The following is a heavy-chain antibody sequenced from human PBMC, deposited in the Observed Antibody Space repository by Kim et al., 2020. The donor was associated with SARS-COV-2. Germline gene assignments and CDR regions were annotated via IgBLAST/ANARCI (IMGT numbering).Heavy chain of an antibody. V-gene: IGHV3-7*03. CDR1: GLTFNNYW. J-gene: IGHJ4*02. CDR2: IKFNGREQ. Sequence: RGSLRRSCVASGLTFNNYWMTWVRQAPGKGLEWMANIKFNGREQYYVGSVKGRFTISRDNAQSSLYLQMNSLRVHDTAIYYWASGKGDYYGSASFDYWGQGALVTVSS. CDR3: ASGKGDYYGSASFDY. D-gene: IGHD3-10*01.